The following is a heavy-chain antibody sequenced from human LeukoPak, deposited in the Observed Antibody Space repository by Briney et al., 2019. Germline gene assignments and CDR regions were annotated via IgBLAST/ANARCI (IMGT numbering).Heavy chain of an antibody. V-gene: IGHV4-4*09. D-gene: IGHD5-12*01. J-gene: IGHJ4*02. CDR3: ARLSGYGGYGVDY. CDR2: IYTSGST. Sequence: SETLSLTFTVSGGSITRYYWSWIRHPPGKGLEWIGYIYTSGSTNYNPSLKSRVTISVDTSKNQFSLKLSSVTAADTAVYYCARLSGYGGYGVDYWGQGTLVTVSS. CDR1: GGSITRYY.